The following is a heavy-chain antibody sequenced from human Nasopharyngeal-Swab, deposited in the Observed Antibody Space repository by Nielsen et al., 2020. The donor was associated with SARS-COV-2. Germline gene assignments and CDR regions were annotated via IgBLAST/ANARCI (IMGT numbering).Heavy chain of an antibody. J-gene: IGHJ4*02. CDR2: ISAYNGNT. CDR3: ARAVGQQWLVRRNYFDY. Sequence: ASVQVSCKASRYTFTSYGISWVRQAPGQGLEWMGWISAYNGNTNYAQKLQGRVTMTTDTSTSTAYMELRSLRSDDTAVYYCARAVGQQWLVRRNYFDYWGQGTLVTVSS. V-gene: IGHV1-18*01. D-gene: IGHD6-19*01. CDR1: RYTFTSYG.